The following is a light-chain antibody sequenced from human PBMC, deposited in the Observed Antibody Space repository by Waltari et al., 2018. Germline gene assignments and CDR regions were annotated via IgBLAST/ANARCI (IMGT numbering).Light chain of an antibody. V-gene: IGKV1-5*03. CDR3: QQYHAVST. CDR1: QSISIW. J-gene: IGKJ4*01. CDR2: KAS. Sequence: DIQMTQSPSTLSASVGDRVTITCRASQSISIWLAWYQQKPGEAPELLISKASSLESGVPFRFSGSGIGTEFTLTISSLQPDDFATYYCQQYHAVSTFGGGTKVEIK.